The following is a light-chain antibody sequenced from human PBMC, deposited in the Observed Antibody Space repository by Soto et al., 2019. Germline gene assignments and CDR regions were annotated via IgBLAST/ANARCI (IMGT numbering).Light chain of an antibody. J-gene: IGKJ5*01. CDR2: GAS. CDR3: QQYGSSHT. V-gene: IGKV3-15*01. CDR1: ESVNTN. Sequence: EIVMTQSPATLSVPPGERAALSCRASESVNTNLAWYQQKPGQSPRLLIYGASTRATGIPARFSGSGFGTEFTLIISSLQSEDFAVYYCQQYGSSHTFGQGTRLEIK.